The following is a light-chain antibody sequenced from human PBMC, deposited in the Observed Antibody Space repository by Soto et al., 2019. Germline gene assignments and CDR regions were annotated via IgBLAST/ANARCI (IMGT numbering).Light chain of an antibody. Sequence: EIVLTQSPAALSLSPGERATLSCSASQSVSSYLAWYQQKPGQAPRLLIYDASNRATGIPARFSGSGSGTDFTLTISSLEPEDFAVYYCQQRSKWPLTFGGGTNVEIK. CDR2: DAS. CDR1: QSVSSY. V-gene: IGKV3-11*01. J-gene: IGKJ4*01. CDR3: QQRSKWPLT.